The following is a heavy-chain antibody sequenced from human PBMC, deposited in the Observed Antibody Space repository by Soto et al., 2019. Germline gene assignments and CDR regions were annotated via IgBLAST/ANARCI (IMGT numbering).Heavy chain of an antibody. D-gene: IGHD3-22*01. CDR2: ISYDGSNK. Sequence: PGGSLRLSCAASGFTFSSYAMHWVRQAPGKGLEWVAVISYDGSNKYYADSVKGRFTISRDNSKNTLYLQMNSLRAEDTAVYYCARDPQHYYDSSGYLYWGQGTLVTVSS. J-gene: IGHJ4*02. V-gene: IGHV3-30-3*01. CDR3: ARDPQHYYDSSGYLY. CDR1: GFTFSSYA.